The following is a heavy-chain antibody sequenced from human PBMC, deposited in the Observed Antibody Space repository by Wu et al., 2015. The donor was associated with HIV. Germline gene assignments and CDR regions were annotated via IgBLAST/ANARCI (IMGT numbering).Heavy chain of an antibody. V-gene: IGHV1-46*01. CDR2: INSKSGST. J-gene: IGHJ2*01. Sequence: QVQLMQSGAEVKKPGASVKVSCKASGYTLTTYYIHWVRQAPGQGLEWMGIINSKSGSTSYAQKFQGRVTMTRDTSTSTIYMELNSLTSEDTAVYYCARGGYSSGWNTDWYFDLVGPWPPWSLSP. D-gene: IGHD6-19*01. CDR1: GYTLTTYY. CDR3: ARGGYSSGWNTDWYFDL.